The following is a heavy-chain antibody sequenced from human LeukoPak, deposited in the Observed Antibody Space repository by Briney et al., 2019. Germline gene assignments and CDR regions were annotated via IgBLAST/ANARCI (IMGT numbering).Heavy chain of an antibody. V-gene: IGHV3-23*01. CDR1: GFTFSSYA. CDR2: ISGSGGST. Sequence: GGSLRLSCAASGFTFSSYAMSWVRQAPGKGLEGVSDISGSGGSTYYADSVKGRFTISRDNAKNTLYLQTNSLRAEDTAVYHCAKEAIVLRFLEWLSPTPFDPWGQGTLVTVSS. CDR3: AKEAIVLRFLEWLSPTPFDP. D-gene: IGHD3-3*01. J-gene: IGHJ5*02.